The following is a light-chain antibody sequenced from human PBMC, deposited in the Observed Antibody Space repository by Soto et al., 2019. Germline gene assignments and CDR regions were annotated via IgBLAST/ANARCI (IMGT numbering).Light chain of an antibody. V-gene: IGKV1-9*01. CDR2: AAS. CDR1: QGVATY. J-gene: IGKJ3*01. Sequence: DVQLTQSPSFLSASIGDRITITCRASQGVATYLAWYQQQPGKAPKLLIYAASTLLGGVPSRFSGSGSGTEFTLTISSLQPEDFATYYCQQLIDYPVTFGPGTKVDMK. CDR3: QQLIDYPVT.